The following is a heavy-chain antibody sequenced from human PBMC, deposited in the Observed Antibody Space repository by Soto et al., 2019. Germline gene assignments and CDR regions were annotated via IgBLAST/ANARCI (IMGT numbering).Heavy chain of an antibody. D-gene: IGHD3-22*01. V-gene: IGHV1-2*02. Sequence: ASVKVSCKASGYTFTGYYMHWVRQAPGQGLEWMGWINPNSGGTNYAQKFQGRVTMTRDTSISTAYMELSRLRSDDTAVYYCARCPSGGYDSSGYPVPEEGMDVWGQGTTVTVSS. CDR3: ARCPSGGYDSSGYPVPEEGMDV. CDR1: GYTFTGYY. J-gene: IGHJ6*02. CDR2: INPNSGGT.